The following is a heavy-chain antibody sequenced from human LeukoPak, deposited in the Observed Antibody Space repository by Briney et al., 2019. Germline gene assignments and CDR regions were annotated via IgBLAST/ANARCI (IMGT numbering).Heavy chain of an antibody. CDR3: ATVTSHYYFDY. J-gene: IGHJ4*02. Sequence: SETLSLTCTVSDASISGYYWSWIRQPPGKGLEWIGYIYYSGSTNYNPSLKSRVTISVDTSKNQFSLKLSSVTAADTAVYYCATVTSHYYFDYWGQGTLVTVSS. CDR1: DASISGYY. CDR2: IYYSGST. D-gene: IGHD4-17*01. V-gene: IGHV4-59*01.